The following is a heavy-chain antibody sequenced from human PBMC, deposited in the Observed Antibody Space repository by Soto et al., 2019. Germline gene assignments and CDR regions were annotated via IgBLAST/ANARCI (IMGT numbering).Heavy chain of an antibody. J-gene: IGHJ4*02. CDR1: GFTFSSYG. V-gene: IGHV3-33*01. CDR3: ARGDSSSWYGSPFDY. CDR2: IWYDGSNK. D-gene: IGHD6-13*01. Sequence: PGGSLRLSCAASGFTFSSYGMHRVRQAPGKGLEWVAVIWYDGSNKYYADSVKGRFTISRDNSKNTLHLQMNSLRAEDTAVYYCARGDSSSWYGSPFDYWGQGTLVTVSS.